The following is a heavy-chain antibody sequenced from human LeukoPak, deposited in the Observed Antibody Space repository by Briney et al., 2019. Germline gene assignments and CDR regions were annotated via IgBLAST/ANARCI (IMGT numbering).Heavy chain of an antibody. CDR3: AKWMGIAVAGEMDV. Sequence: GGSLRLSCAASGFTFSSYAMSWVRQAPGKGLEWVSAISGSGGSTYYADSVKGRFTISRDNSKNTLYLQMNSLRAEDTAVYYCAKWMGIAVAGEMDVWGQGTTVTVSS. CDR2: ISGSGGST. D-gene: IGHD6-19*01. CDR1: GFTFSSYA. J-gene: IGHJ6*02. V-gene: IGHV3-23*01.